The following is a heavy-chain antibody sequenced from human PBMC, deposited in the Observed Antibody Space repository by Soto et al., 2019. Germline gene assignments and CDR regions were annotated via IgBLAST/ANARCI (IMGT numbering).Heavy chain of an antibody. CDR3: ARDPGMYGDYYFDY. D-gene: IGHD4-17*01. CDR1: GYTFTGYY. J-gene: IGHJ4*02. CDR2: INPNSGGT. V-gene: IGHV1-2*02. Sequence: ASVKVSCKASGYTFTGYYMHWVRQAPGQGLEWMGWINPNSGGTNYAQKFQGRVTMTRDTSISTAYMELSRLRSDDTAVYYCARDPGMYGDYYFDYWGEGTLVTVSS.